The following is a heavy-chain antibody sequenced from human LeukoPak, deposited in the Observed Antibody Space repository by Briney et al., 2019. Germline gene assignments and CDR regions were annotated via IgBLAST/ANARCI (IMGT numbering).Heavy chain of an antibody. CDR3: AREALITMVRGGRYYYYMDV. Sequence: TSETLSFTGTVSGVSSSCNYWSWIRHPAGKGLKWIVRIYTSGSTSYNTSLKSRVTMSVDTSKNQFSLKLSSVTAADTAVYYCAREALITMVRGGRYYYYMDVWGKGTTVTISS. J-gene: IGHJ6*03. CDR2: IYTSGST. V-gene: IGHV4-4*07. CDR1: GVSSSCNY. D-gene: IGHD3-10*01.